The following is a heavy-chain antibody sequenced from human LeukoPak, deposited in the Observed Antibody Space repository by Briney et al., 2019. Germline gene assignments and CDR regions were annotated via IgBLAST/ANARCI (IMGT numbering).Heavy chain of an antibody. Sequence: GGSLRLSCAASGFTFSSYAVHWVRQAPGKGLEWVAVISYDGSNKYFADSVKGRFTISRDNSKNTLYLQMNSLRAEDTAVYHCARDGNGGEILLWVSTWFDPWGPGTQVTVSS. CDR2: ISYDGSNK. J-gene: IGHJ5*02. D-gene: IGHD6-13*01. CDR1: GFTFSSYA. V-gene: IGHV3-30-3*01. CDR3: ARDGNGGEILLWVSTWFDP.